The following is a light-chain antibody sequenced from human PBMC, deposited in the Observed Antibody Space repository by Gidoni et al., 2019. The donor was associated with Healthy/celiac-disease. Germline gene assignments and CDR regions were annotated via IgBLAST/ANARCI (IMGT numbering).Light chain of an antibody. CDR2: AAS. CDR3: QQSYSTPYT. V-gene: IGKV1-39*01. CDR1: HRIRSY. J-gene: IGKJ2*01. Sequence: SLYGSVGDRVTITCRASHRIRSYLNWYQQKPGKAPKLLIYAASSLQSGVPSRFSGSGSGTDFTLTISSLQPEDFATYYCQQSYSTPYTFGQGTKLEIK.